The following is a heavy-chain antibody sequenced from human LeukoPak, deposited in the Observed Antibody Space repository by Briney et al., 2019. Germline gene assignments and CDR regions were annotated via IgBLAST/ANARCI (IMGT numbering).Heavy chain of an antibody. V-gene: IGHV3-9*03. Sequence: PGRSLRLSCAASGFTFDDYAMHWVRQAPGKGLEWVSGISWNRGSIAYANSVKGRFTISRDNAKNSLYLQMNSLRPEDMALYYCAKDVSLGYCSGGSCSAHFDYWGRGTLVTVSS. CDR3: AKDVSLGYCSGGSCSAHFDY. CDR2: ISWNRGSI. D-gene: IGHD2-15*01. CDR1: GFTFDDYA. J-gene: IGHJ4*02.